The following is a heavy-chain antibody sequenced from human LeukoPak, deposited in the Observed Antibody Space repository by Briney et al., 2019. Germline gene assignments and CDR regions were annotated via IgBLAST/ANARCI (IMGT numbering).Heavy chain of an antibody. J-gene: IGHJ3*02. D-gene: IGHD6-19*01. Sequence: PGGSLRLSCAASGFTFNSYGVSWVRQAPGKGLEWVSSITTSGGSTYYADSVKGRFTISRDNSKNTLYLQMNSLRAEDTALYYCTRGGWGAFDIWGQGTMVTVSS. CDR2: ITTSGGST. CDR1: GFTFNSYG. V-gene: IGHV3-23*01. CDR3: TRGGWGAFDI.